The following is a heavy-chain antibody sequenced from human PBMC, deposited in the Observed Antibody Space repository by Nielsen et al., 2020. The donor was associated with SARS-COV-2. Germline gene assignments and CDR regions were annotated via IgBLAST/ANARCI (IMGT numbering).Heavy chain of an antibody. D-gene: IGHD3-16*01. CDR3: ARDFRGLKAEDGFGGMDV. CDR2: IWYDGSNK. Sequence: GASLKISCAASGFTFSSYGMHWVRQAPGKGLEWVAVIWYDGSNKYYADSVKGRFTISRDNSKNTLYLQMNSLRAEDTAVYYCARDFRGLKAEDGFGGMDVWGQGTTVTVSS. CDR1: GFTFSSYG. J-gene: IGHJ6*02. V-gene: IGHV3-33*01.